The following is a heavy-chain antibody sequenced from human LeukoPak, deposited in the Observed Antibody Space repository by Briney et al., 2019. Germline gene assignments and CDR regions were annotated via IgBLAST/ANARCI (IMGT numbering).Heavy chain of an antibody. Sequence: GGSLRLSCAASGFTFSSYEMNWVRQAPGKGLDWVSVISGSGRSTFYADSVKGRFTISRDNSKNTLYLQMNSLRAEDTGVYYCAKRRADGPKDDDYWGQGTVVTVSS. CDR1: GFTFSSYE. V-gene: IGHV3-23*01. CDR3: AKRRADGPKDDDY. J-gene: IGHJ4*02. CDR2: ISGSGRST.